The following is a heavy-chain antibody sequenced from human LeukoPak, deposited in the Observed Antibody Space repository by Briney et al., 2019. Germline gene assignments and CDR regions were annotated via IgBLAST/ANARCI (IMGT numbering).Heavy chain of an antibody. Sequence: GGSLRLSCAASGFTFSDYYMSWIRQAPGKGLEWVSYISGSGSTIYYADSVKGRFTISRDNAKNSLYLQMNSLRAEDTAVYYCAKFDYGGNSGFDYWGQGTLVTVSS. V-gene: IGHV3-11*01. CDR2: ISGSGSTI. CDR1: GFTFSDYY. J-gene: IGHJ4*02. CDR3: AKFDYGGNSGFDY. D-gene: IGHD4-23*01.